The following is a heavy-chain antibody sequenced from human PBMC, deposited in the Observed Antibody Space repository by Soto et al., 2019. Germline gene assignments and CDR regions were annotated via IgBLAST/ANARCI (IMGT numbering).Heavy chain of an antibody. J-gene: IGHJ4*02. Sequence: PWETLSLTCTVSGGSFSSFYWSWIRQPPGKGLEWIGYVYYSGTTNYNPSLKGRVSISVDTSKNQFSLKLTSVTAADTAVYYCATYDGGGKFDFWGQGTLVTVSS. D-gene: IGHD3-22*01. V-gene: IGHV4-59*01. CDR1: GGSFSSFY. CDR3: ATYDGGGKFDF. CDR2: VYYSGTT.